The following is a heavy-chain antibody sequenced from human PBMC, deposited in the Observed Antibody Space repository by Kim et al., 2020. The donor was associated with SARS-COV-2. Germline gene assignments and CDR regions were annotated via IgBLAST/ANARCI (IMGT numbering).Heavy chain of an antibody. CDR3: ARDKEMGYVVVPAPYYYGMDV. J-gene: IGHJ6*02. V-gene: IGHV1-18*04. Sequence: ASVKVSCKASGYTFTSYGISWVRQAPGQGLEWMGWISAYNGNTNYAQKLQGRVTMTTDTSTSTAYMELRSLRSDDTAVYYCARDKEMGYVVVPAPYYYGMDVWGQGTTVTVSS. CDR1: GYTFTSYG. D-gene: IGHD2-2*01. CDR2: ISAYNGNT.